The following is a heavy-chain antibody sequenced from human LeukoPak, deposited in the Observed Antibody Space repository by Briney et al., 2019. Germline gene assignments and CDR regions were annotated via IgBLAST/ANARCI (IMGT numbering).Heavy chain of an antibody. J-gene: IGHJ3*02. CDR2: INHSGST. CDR3: ARGVGIAVAGMTTAFDI. CDR1: GGSFSGYY. D-gene: IGHD6-19*01. V-gene: IGHV4-34*01. Sequence: SETLSLTCDVYGGSFSGYYWSWIRQPPGKGLKWIGEINHSGSTNYNPSLKSRVTISVDTSKNQFSLKLSSVTAADTAMYYCARGVGIAVAGMTTAFDIWGQGTMVTVSS.